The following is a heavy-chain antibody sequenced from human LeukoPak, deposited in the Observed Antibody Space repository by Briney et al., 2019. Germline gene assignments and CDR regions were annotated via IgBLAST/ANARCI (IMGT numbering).Heavy chain of an antibody. CDR3: ARGRDSSGYEGGLDY. J-gene: IGHJ4*02. V-gene: IGHV1-46*01. D-gene: IGHD3-22*01. CDR1: GYTFTSYY. CDR2: INPSGGST. Sequence: ASVKVSCTASGYTFTSYYMHWVRQAPGQGLECMGIINPSGGSTSYAQKFQGRVTMTRDTSTSTVYMELSSLRSEDTAVYYCARGRDSSGYEGGLDYWGQGTLVTVSS.